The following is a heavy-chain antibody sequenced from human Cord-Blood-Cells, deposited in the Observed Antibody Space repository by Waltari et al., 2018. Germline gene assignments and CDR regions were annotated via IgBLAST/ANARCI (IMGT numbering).Heavy chain of an antibody. CDR2: IYHSGST. CDR1: GYSISSGYY. CDR3: ARFTGAWSGYYYYYYYGMDV. Sequence: QVQLQESGPGLVKPSEPLSLTCAVSGYSISSGYYWGWIRQPPGKGLEWIGSIYHSGSTYYNPSLKSRVTISVDTSKNQFSLKLSSVTAADTAVYYCARFTGAWSGYYYYYYYGMDVWGQGTTVTVSS. V-gene: IGHV4-38-2*01. D-gene: IGHD3-3*01. J-gene: IGHJ6*02.